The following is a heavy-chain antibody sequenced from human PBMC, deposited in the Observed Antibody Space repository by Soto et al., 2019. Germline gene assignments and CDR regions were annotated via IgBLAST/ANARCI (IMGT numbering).Heavy chain of an antibody. Sequence: GESLKICCEGSGDSFTNYWIAWVRQMPGKGLEWMGIIYPGDSETRYSPSFQGQVTISADKSITTAYLQWSSLKASDTAMYYCARQIGHYGLDVWGQGTTVTVSS. CDR2: IYPGDSET. V-gene: IGHV5-51*01. CDR1: GDSFTNYW. J-gene: IGHJ6*02. CDR3: ARQIGHYGLDV.